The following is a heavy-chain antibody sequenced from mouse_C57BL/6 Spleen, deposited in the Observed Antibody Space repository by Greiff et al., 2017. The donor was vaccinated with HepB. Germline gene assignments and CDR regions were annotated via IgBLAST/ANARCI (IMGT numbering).Heavy chain of an antibody. J-gene: IGHJ2*01. CDR1: GFNIKDYY. CDR3: AGYYYGSSYLDY. CDR2: IDPEDGET. V-gene: IGHV14-2*01. D-gene: IGHD1-1*01. Sequence: EVMLVESGAELVKPGASVKLSCTASGFNIKDYYMHWVKQRTEQGLEWIGRIDPEDGETKYAPKFQGKATITADTSSNTAYLQLSSLTSEDTAVYYCAGYYYGSSYLDYWGQGTTLTVSS.